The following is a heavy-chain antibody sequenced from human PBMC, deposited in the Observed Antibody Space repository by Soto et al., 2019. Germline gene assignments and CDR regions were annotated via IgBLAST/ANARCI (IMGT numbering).Heavy chain of an antibody. CDR2: ITGSGSGT. J-gene: IGHJ4*02. V-gene: IGHV3-23*01. D-gene: IGHD2-2*01. Sequence: GGSLRLSCAASAFTFSNYAMSWVRQAPGKGLECVSGITGSGSGTYYADSVKGRFTISRDNSKNTLYLQMNSLRDDDTAVYYCAKAYCSSSSCARGYFDYWGQGTLVTVSS. CDR1: AFTFSNYA. CDR3: AKAYCSSSSCARGYFDY.